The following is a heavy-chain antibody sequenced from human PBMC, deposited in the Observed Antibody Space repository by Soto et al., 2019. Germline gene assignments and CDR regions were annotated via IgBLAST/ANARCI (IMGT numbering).Heavy chain of an antibody. J-gene: IGHJ4*02. CDR1: GFTFSSYA. CDR2: ISGSGDST. Sequence: GGSLRLSCAASGFTFSSYAMSWVRQAPGKGLEWVSAISGSGDSTYYADSVKGRFTISRDNSKNTLYLQMNSLRAEDTAVYYCANLKTASGNYFDYWGQGTLVTVSS. V-gene: IGHV3-23*01. D-gene: IGHD3-3*01. CDR3: ANLKTASGNYFDY.